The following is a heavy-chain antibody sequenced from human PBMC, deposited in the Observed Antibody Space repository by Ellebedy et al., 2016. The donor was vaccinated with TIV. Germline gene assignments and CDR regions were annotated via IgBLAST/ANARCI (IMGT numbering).Heavy chain of an antibody. Sequence: ASVKVSXKVSGYTLTDLSMHWVRQAPGKGLEWMGGFDPEDGETIYAQKFQGRVTMTEDTSTDTAYMELSSLRSEDTAVYYCATSYYDSSGYYYFDYWGQGTLVTVSS. CDR3: ATSYYDSSGYYYFDY. D-gene: IGHD3-22*01. CDR1: GYTLTDLS. V-gene: IGHV1-24*01. CDR2: FDPEDGET. J-gene: IGHJ4*02.